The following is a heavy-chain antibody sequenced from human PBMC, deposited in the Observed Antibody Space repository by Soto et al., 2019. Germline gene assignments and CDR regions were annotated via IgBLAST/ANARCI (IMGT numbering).Heavy chain of an antibody. V-gene: IGHV3-21*01. J-gene: IGHJ6*02. CDR2: ISSSGTYI. Sequence: PGGSLRLSCAASGFTFSTYSMNWVRQAPGKGLEWVSSISSSGTYIHYADSLKGRFTISRDNAKNSLYLQMISLRAEDTAVYYCARYPSDCSSTSCWGYYALDVWGQGTTVTVS. D-gene: IGHD2-2*01. CDR1: GFTFSTYS. CDR3: ARYPSDCSSTSCWGYYALDV.